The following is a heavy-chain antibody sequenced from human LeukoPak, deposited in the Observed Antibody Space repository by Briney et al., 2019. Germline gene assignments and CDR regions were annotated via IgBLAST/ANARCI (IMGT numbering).Heavy chain of an antibody. CDR2: MNPNSGNT. CDR3: ARGNKDYGDNARGLSDY. J-gene: IGHJ4*02. V-gene: IGHV1-8*01. D-gene: IGHD4-17*01. Sequence: AASVTVSCKASGYTFTSFDINWVRQATGQGLEWMGWMNPNSGNTGYAQKFQGRVTMTRNTSITTAYMELSSLRSEDTAVYYCARGNKDYGDNARGLSDYWGQGTLVTVSS. CDR1: GYTFTSFD.